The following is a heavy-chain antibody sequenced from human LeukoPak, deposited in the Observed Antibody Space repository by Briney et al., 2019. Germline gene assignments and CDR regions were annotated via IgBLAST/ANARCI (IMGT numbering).Heavy chain of an antibody. D-gene: IGHD6-13*01. CDR2: IYHSGST. CDR3: ARSPARIAAAGTFDY. J-gene: IGHJ4*02. CDR1: GGCISSGGYY. V-gene: IGHV4-30-2*01. Sequence: SQTLSLTCTVSGGCISSGGYYWSWIRQPPGKGVEGIGYIYHSGSTYYNPSLKSRVTISVDRSKNQFSLKLSSVTAADTAVYYCARSPARIAAAGTFDYWGQGTLVTVSS.